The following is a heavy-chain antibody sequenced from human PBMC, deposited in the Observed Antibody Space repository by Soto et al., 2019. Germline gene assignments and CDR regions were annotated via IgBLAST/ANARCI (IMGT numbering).Heavy chain of an antibody. CDR1: GGSISSSSYY. Sequence: SETLSLTCTVSGGSISSSSYYWGWIRQPPGKGLEWIRSIYYSGSTYYNPSLKSRVTISVDTSKNQFSLKLSSVTAADTAVYYCARQGRNAFDVWGQGTMVTVSS. J-gene: IGHJ3*01. CDR2: IYYSGST. V-gene: IGHV4-39*01. CDR3: ARQGRNAFDV.